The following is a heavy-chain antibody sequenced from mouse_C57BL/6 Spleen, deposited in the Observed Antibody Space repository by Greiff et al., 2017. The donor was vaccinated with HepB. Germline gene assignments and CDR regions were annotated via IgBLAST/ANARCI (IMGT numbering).Heavy chain of an antibody. CDR3: ARGGGLRRYYAMDY. J-gene: IGHJ4*01. Sequence: VQLQQSGAELVKPGASVKLSCKASGYTFTSYWMQWVKQRPGQGLEWIGEIDPSDSYTNYNQKFKGKATLTVDTSSSTAYMQLSSLTSEDSAVYYCARGGGLRRYYAMDYWGQGTSVTVSS. CDR2: IDPSDSYT. D-gene: IGHD2-4*01. V-gene: IGHV1-50*01. CDR1: GYTFTSYW.